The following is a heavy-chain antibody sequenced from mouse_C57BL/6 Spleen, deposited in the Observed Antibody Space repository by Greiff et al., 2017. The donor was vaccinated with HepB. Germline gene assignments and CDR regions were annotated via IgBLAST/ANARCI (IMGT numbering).Heavy chain of an antibody. Sequence: QVQLQQPGAELVKPGASVKVSCKASGYTFTSYWMHWVKQRPGQGLEWIGRIHPSDSDTNYNQKFKGKATLTVDKSSSTAYRQLSSHTSEDSAVYDCAMAYDYESFAYWGQGTLVTVSA. CDR2: IHPSDSDT. CDR3: AMAYDYESFAY. J-gene: IGHJ3*01. V-gene: IGHV1-74*01. D-gene: IGHD2-4*01. CDR1: GYTFTSYW.